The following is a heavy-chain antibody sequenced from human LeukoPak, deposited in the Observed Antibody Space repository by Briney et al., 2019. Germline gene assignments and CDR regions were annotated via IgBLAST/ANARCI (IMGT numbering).Heavy chain of an antibody. J-gene: IGHJ6*03. Sequence: SETLSLTCIVSGGSISSGSYYWSWIRQPAGKGLEWIGRIYTSGSTNYNPSLKSRVTISVDTSKNQFSLKLSSVTAADTAVYYCARGYYMDVWGKGTTVTISS. CDR3: ARGYYMDV. CDR1: GGSISSGSYY. CDR2: IYTSGST. V-gene: IGHV4-61*02.